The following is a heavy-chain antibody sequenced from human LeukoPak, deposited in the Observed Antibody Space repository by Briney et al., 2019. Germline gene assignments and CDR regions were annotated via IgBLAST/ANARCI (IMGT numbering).Heavy chain of an antibody. J-gene: IGHJ3*02. V-gene: IGHV4-34*01. CDR3: ARGPGVVVTARHAFDI. CDR2: INHSGST. Sequence: YPSETLSLTCAVYGGSFSGYYWSWIRQPPGKGLEWIGEINHSGSTDYNPSLKSRVTISVDTSKNQFSLKLSSVTAADTAVYYCARGPGVVVTARHAFDIWGKGTMVTVSS. D-gene: IGHD2-21*02. CDR1: GGSFSGYY.